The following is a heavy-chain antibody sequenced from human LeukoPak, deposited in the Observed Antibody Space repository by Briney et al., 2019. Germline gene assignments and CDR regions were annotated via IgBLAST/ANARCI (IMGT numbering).Heavy chain of an antibody. CDR1: GGTFSSYA. D-gene: IGHD2-2*01. J-gene: IGHJ4*02. V-gene: IGHV1-69*05. CDR3: ARGGKVVPAAIVADYFDY. CDR2: IIPIFGTA. Sequence: SVKDPCKASGGTFSSYAISWVRQAPGQGLEWMGGIIPIFGTANYAQKFQGRVTITTDESTSTAYMELSSLRSEDTAVYYCARGGKVVPAAIVADYFDYWGQGTLVTVSS.